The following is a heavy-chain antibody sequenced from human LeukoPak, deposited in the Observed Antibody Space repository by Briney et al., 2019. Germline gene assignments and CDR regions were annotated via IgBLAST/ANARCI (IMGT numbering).Heavy chain of an antibody. D-gene: IGHD6-13*01. CDR2: INHSGST. Sequence: SETLSLTCAVYGGSFSGYYRSWIRQPPGKGLEWIGKINHSGSTNYNPSLKSRVTISVDTSKNQFSLKLSSVTAADTAVYYCARVGSSWLFDPWGRGTLVTVSS. CDR1: GGSFSGYY. CDR3: ARVGSSWLFDP. J-gene: IGHJ5*02. V-gene: IGHV4-34*01.